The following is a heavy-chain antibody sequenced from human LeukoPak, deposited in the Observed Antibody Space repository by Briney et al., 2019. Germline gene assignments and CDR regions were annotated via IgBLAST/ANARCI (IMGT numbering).Heavy chain of an antibody. V-gene: IGHV3-23*01. J-gene: IGHJ4*02. Sequence: GGSLRLSCAASGFTFSSYAMSWVRQAPGKGQEWVSAISGSGGSTYYADSVKGRFTISRDNSKNTLYLQMNSLRAEDTAVYYCAKAWLKSVVPAAYDYWGQGTLVTVSS. D-gene: IGHD2-2*01. CDR2: ISGSGGST. CDR3: AKAWLKSVVPAAYDY. CDR1: GFTFSSYA.